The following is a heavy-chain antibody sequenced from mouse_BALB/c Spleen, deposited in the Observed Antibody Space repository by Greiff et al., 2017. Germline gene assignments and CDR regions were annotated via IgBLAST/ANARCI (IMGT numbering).Heavy chain of an antibody. Sequence: VQLQQSGAELVRSGASVKLSCTASGFNIKDYYMHWVKQRPEQGLEWIGWIDPENGDTEYAPKFQGKATMTADTSSNTAYLQLSSLTSEDTAVYYCNAMTTVVAPSNYFDYWGQGTTLTVSS. V-gene: IGHV14-4*02. CDR1: GFNIKDYY. D-gene: IGHD1-1*01. CDR3: NAMTTVVAPSNYFDY. CDR2: IDPENGDT. J-gene: IGHJ2*01.